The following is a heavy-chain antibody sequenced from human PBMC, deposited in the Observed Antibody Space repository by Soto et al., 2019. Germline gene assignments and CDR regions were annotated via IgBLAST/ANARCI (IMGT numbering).Heavy chain of an antibody. CDR2: ISYDGSNK. D-gene: IGHD3-10*01. J-gene: IGHJ6*02. CDR1: GFTFSSYG. V-gene: IGHV3-30*18. Sequence: GGSLRLSCAASGFTFSSYGMHWVRQAPGKGLEWVAVISYDGSNKYYADSVKGRFTISRDNSKNTLYLQMNSLRAEDTAVYYCAKDRHYYGSGSYYPTLGMDVWGQGTTVTVSS. CDR3: AKDRHYYGSGSYYPTLGMDV.